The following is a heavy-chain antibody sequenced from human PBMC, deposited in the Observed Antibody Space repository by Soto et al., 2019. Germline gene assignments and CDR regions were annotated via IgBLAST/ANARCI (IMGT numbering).Heavy chain of an antibody. CDR3: ARGDSSSWYDGFQH. CDR1: GYTFSSYG. CDR2: ISGYNGHT. D-gene: IGHD6-13*01. V-gene: IGHV1-18*01. Sequence: ASVKVSCKASGYTFSSYGITWVRQAPGQGLEWMGWISGYNGHTNYAQKLQGRVTMTTDTSTYTAYMELGSLRSDDTAVYYCARGDSSSWYDGFQHWGQGTLVTVSS. J-gene: IGHJ1*01.